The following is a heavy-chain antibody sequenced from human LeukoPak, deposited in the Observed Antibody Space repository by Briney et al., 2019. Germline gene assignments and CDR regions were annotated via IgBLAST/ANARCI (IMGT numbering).Heavy chain of an antibody. CDR2: IWYDGSNK. D-gene: IGHD3/OR15-3a*01. V-gene: IGHV3-33*01. CDR3: ATNDFNNWFDP. CDR1: GFTFSYYA. J-gene: IGHJ5*02. Sequence: PGGSLRLSCAASGFTFSYYAMHWVRQAPGKGLEWVAMIWYDGSNKYYADSVKGRFTISRDNSKNALYLQMNSLRAEDTAIYYCATNDFNNWFDPWGQGTLVAVSS.